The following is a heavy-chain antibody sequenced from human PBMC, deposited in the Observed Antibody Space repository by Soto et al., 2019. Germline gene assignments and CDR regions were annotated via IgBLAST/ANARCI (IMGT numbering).Heavy chain of an antibody. D-gene: IGHD3-16*01. CDR2: IKQDGSEK. J-gene: IGHJ4*02. V-gene: IGHV3-7*05. CDR3: ASYAYGWLRILHFAY. CDR1: GFTFSSYW. Sequence: EVQLVESGGGLVQPGGSLRLSCAASGFTFSSYWMSWVRQAPGKGLEWVANIKQDGSEKYYVDSVKGRFTISRDNAKNSLYLQMNSRRAEDTGVYYCASYAYGWLRILHFAYWGQGTLVTVSS.